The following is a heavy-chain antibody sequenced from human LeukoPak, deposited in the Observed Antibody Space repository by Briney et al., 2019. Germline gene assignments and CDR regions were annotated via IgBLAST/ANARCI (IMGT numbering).Heavy chain of an antibody. Sequence: VGSLRLSCAASGFTVSSNYMSWVRQAPGKGLEWVSVIYIGGSTYYADSVKGRFTISRDNSKNTLYLQMNSLRAEDTAVYYCARGIGYSSGWFDYWGQGTLVTVFS. D-gene: IGHD6-19*01. CDR2: IYIGGST. CDR1: GFTVSSNY. V-gene: IGHV3-53*01. J-gene: IGHJ4*02. CDR3: ARGIGYSSGWFDY.